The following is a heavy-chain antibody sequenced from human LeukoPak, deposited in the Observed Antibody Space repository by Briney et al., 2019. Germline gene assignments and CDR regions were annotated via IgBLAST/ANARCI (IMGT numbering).Heavy chain of an antibody. CDR2: INHSGST. CDR3: ARVQGRFYYGPGSPGWFDP. CDR1: GGSFSGYY. D-gene: IGHD3-10*01. J-gene: IGHJ5*02. Sequence: PSETLSLTCAVYGGSFSGYYWSWIRQPPGKGLEWIGEINHSGSTNYNPSLKSRVTISVDTSKNQFSLKLSSVTAADTAVYYCARVQGRFYYGPGSPGWFDPWGQGTLVTVSS. V-gene: IGHV4-34*01.